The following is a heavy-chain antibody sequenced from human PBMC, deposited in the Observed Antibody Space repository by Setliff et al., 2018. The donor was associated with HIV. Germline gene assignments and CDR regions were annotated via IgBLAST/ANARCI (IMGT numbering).Heavy chain of an antibody. CDR1: GGSTSSSSYY. CDR2: IYYSGST. D-gene: IGHD5-18*01. CDR3: ASAPGHSYGPLFDY. Sequence: SETLSLTCTVSGGSTSSSSYYWGWIRQPPGKGLEWIGSIYYSGSTYYNPSLKSRVTISVDTSKNQFSLKLSSVTAADTAVYYCASAPGHSYGPLFDYWGQGTLVTVSS. J-gene: IGHJ4*02. V-gene: IGHV4-39*01.